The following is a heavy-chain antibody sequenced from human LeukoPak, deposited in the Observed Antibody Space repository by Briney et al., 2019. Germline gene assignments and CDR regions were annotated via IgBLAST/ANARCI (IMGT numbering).Heavy chain of an antibody. V-gene: IGHV5-51*01. J-gene: IGHJ3*02. CDR2: IYPGDSDT. Sequence: GESLKISCKGSGYSFTSYWIGWVRQMPGKGLEWMGIIYPGDSDTRYSPSFQGQVTISADKSITTAYLQWSSLKASDTAMYYCAGAYCNRWGAFDIWGQGTMVIVSS. CDR1: GYSFTSYW. CDR3: AGAYCNRWGAFDI. D-gene: IGHD2-21*01.